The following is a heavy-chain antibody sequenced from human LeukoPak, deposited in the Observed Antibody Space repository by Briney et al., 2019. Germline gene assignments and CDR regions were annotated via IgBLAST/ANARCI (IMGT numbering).Heavy chain of an antibody. CDR2: IYYSGST. V-gene: IGHV4-59*01. J-gene: IGHJ6*02. CDR3: ARDLSISGYYGMDV. D-gene: IGHD3-10*01. CDR1: GGSISSYY. Sequence: PSETLSLTCTLSGGSISSYYWSWIREPPGKGLEWIGYIYYSGSTNYNPSLKSRVTISVDTSENQFSLKLSSVTAADTAVYYCARDLSISGYYGMDVWGQGTTVTVSS.